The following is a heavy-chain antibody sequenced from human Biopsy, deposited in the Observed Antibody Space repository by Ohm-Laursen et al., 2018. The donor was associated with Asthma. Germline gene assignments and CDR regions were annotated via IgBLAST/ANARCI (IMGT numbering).Heavy chain of an antibody. Sequence: SLRLSCSASEFPFSSYAMNWVRQAPGKGLEWVSSISGNGDNTHYSDSVQGRFIISRDNSKNTLYLQMNSLRVEDTAIYFCAKDKVGAADSYQYGMDVWGQGTTVTGSS. CDR3: AKDKVGAADSYQYGMDV. CDR1: EFPFSSYA. J-gene: IGHJ6*02. D-gene: IGHD1-26*01. CDR2: ISGNGDNT. V-gene: IGHV3-23*01.